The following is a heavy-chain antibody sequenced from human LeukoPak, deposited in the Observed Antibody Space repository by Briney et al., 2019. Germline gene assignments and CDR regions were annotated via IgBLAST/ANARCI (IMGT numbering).Heavy chain of an antibody. CDR3: AKGHRSSTSYNYFDY. CDR1: GFTFSSYA. D-gene: IGHD2-2*01. CDR2: ISGSGGST. J-gene: IGHJ4*02. V-gene: IGHV3-23*01. Sequence: GGFLRLSCAASGFTFSSYAMSWVRQAPGKGLEWVSVISGSGGSTYYADSVKGRFTISRDNSKNTLYLQMNSLRAEDTAVFYCAKGHRSSTSYNYFDYWGQGTLVTVSS.